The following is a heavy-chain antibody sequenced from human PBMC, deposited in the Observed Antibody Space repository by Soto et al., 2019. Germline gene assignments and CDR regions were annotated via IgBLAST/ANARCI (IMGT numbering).Heavy chain of an antibody. J-gene: IGHJ6*02. CDR3: ARARARSSANPGGYYYYYGMDV. D-gene: IGHD2-2*01. V-gene: IGHV4-34*01. CDR2: INHSGST. Sequence: LTCAVYGGSFSGYYWSWIRQPPGKGLEWIGEINHSGSTNYNPSLKSRVTISVDTSKNQFSLKLSSVTAADTAVYYCARARARSSANPGGYYYYYGMDVWGQGTTVTVSS. CDR1: GGSFSGYY.